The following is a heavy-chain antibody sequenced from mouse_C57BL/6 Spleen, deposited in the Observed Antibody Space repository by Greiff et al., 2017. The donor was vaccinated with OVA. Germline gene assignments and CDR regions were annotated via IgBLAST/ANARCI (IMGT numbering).Heavy chain of an antibody. CDR1: GYTFTSYD. J-gene: IGHJ2*01. D-gene: IGHD1-1*01. CDR2: IYPRDGST. V-gene: IGHV1-85*01. Sequence: VKLVESGPELVKPGASVKLSCKASGYTFTSYDINWVKQRPGQGLAWIGWIYPRDGSTKYHEKFKGKATLTVATSSRTAYMEFHSLASEDSAVYFCARSYGSSYEDYFDYWGQGTTLTVAS. CDR3: ARSYGSSYEDYFDY.